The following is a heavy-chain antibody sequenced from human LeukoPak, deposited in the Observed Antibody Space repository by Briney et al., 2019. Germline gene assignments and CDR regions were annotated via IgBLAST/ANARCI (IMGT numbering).Heavy chain of an antibody. CDR1: GASINSSNW. V-gene: IGHV4-4*02. CDR2: IYHSGST. CDR3: ARKGSVPYSSSRRFDP. D-gene: IGHD6-13*01. J-gene: IGHJ5*02. Sequence: SGTLSLTCAVSGASINSSNWWSWVRQSPGKGLEWIGEIYHSGSTNYNPSLKSRVTISVDTSKNQFSLKLSSVTAADTAVYYCARKGSVPYSSSRRFDPWGQGTLVTVSS.